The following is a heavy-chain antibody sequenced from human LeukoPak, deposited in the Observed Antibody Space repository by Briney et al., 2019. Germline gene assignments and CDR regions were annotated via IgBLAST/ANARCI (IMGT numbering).Heavy chain of an antibody. CDR1: GGSFSGYY. Sequence: SETLSLTCAVYGGSFSGYYWSWIRQPPGKGLEWIGEINHSGSTNYNPSLKSRVTISVDTSKNQFSLKLSSVTAADTAVYYCARAQTYYYYGMDVWGQGTTVTVTS. J-gene: IGHJ6*02. CDR3: ARAQTYYYYGMDV. CDR2: INHSGST. V-gene: IGHV4-34*01.